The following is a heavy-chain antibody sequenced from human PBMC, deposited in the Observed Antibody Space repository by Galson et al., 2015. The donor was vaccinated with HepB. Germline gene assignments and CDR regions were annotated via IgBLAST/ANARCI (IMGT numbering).Heavy chain of an antibody. D-gene: IGHD2-2*01. V-gene: IGHV4-4*07. CDR2: VYPSGNT. CDR3: ARGPRSNYCSDTGCYGWFDP. Sequence: SETLSLTCTVSGGSISNYYWSWVRQPAGKGLEWIGRVYPSGNTNYSPSLKSRVTMSLDTSRNQFSLKLTSVTAADTAMYYCARGPRSNYCSDTGCYGWFDPWGQGTPVIVSS. J-gene: IGHJ5*02. CDR1: GGSISNYY.